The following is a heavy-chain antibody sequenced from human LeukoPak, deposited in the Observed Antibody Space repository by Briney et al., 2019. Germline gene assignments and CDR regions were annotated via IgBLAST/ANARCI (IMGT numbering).Heavy chain of an antibody. D-gene: IGHD2-2*01. Sequence: SETLSLTCTVSGGSISSSSYYWGWIRQPPGKGLEWIGSIYYSGSTYYNPSLKSRVTISVDTSKSQFSLKLSSVTAADTAVYYCARAIYCSSTSCHLSGWFDPWGQGTLVTVSS. J-gene: IGHJ5*02. CDR1: GGSISSSSYY. V-gene: IGHV4-39*01. CDR2: IYYSGST. CDR3: ARAIYCSSTSCHLSGWFDP.